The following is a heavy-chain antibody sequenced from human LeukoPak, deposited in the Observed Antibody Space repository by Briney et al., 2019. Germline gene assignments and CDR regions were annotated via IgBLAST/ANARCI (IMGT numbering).Heavy chain of an antibody. CDR3: ARDRPYYYDSSGYDAFDI. J-gene: IGHJ3*02. V-gene: IGHV3-48*01. D-gene: IGHD3-22*01. CDR2: VSSSSSTI. CDR1: GFTFSSYS. Sequence: PGGSLRLSCAASGFTFSSYSMNWVRQAPGKGLEWVSYVSSSSSTIYYADSVKGRFTISRDNAKNSLYLQMNSLRAEDTAVYYCARDRPYYYDSSGYDAFDIWGQGSPVIVSS.